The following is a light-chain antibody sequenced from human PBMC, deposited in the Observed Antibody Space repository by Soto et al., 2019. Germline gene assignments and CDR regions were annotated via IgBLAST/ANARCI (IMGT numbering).Light chain of an antibody. CDR2: DAS. V-gene: IGKV3-11*01. CDR3: QQRSNWPRT. Sequence: IVWTQAPSTLSSLRVCVDTRGFRASQSVSNYLAWYQQKPGQAPRLLIYDASNRATGIPDRFSGSGSGTDFTLTLSSLEPEDFAAYYCQQRSNWPRTFGQGTKVDIK. CDR1: QSVSNY. J-gene: IGKJ1*01.